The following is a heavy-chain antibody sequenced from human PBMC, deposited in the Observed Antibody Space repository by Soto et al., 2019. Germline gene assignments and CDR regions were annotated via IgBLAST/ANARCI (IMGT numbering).Heavy chain of an antibody. V-gene: IGHV4-39*01. Sequence: PSETLSLTCTVSGSSISSIGYYWGWIRQPPGKGLEWIASMYYNVGTYYNPSLKSRGTISVDTSANQFSLKLSSVTAADTAVYYCARLPSRYWVDYWGHVTLVTVS. CDR3: ARLPSRYWVDY. D-gene: IGHD3-9*01. CDR2: MYYNVGT. CDR1: GSSISSIGYY. J-gene: IGHJ5*01.